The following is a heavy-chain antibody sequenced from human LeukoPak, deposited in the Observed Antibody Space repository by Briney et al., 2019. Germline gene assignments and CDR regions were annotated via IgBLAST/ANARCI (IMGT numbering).Heavy chain of an antibody. V-gene: IGHV3-21*01. CDR3: ARHSPILCGGDCYGAFDI. CDR1: GFTFSSYS. D-gene: IGHD2-21*02. Sequence: GGSLRLSCAASGFTFSSYSMNWVRQAPGKGLEWVSSISSSSSYIYYADSVKGRFTISRDNAKNSLYLQMNSLRAEDTAVYYCARHSPILCGGDCYGAFDIWGQGTMVTVSS. J-gene: IGHJ3*02. CDR2: ISSSSSYI.